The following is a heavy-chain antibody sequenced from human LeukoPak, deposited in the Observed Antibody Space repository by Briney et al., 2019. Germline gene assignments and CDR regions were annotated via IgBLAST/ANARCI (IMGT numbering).Heavy chain of an antibody. V-gene: IGHV3-48*01. CDR1: GFTINSYS. CDR3: ARARYCSSTSCYGRPFDY. D-gene: IGHD2-2*01. CDR2: LSSSSSTI. J-gene: IGHJ4*02. Sequence: GGTLTLSCAASGFTINSYSTNWVRQAPGQGLEWISYLSSSSSTIYYAYSVKGRFTISRDNAKNSLYLQMNSVRAEDTAVYYCARARYCSSTSCYGRPFDYWGQGTLVTVSS.